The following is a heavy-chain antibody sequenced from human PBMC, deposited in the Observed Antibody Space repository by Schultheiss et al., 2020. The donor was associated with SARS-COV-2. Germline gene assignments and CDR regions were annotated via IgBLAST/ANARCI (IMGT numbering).Heavy chain of an antibody. Sequence: SETLSLTCTVSGGSISSGGYYWSWIRQSPGKGLEWIGKIDHSGSTNYNPSLKSRVTISVDTSKNQFSLKLSSVTAADTAVYYCARDYPVGYYYYGMDVWGQGTTVTVSS. J-gene: IGHJ6*02. D-gene: IGHD2-15*01. CDR3: ARDYPVGYYYYGMDV. CDR1: GGSISSGGYY. CDR2: IDHSGST. V-gene: IGHV4-39*07.